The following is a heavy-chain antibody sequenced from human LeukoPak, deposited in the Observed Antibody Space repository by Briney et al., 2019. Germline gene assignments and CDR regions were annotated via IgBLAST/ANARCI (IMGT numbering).Heavy chain of an antibody. CDR2: IKQDGSER. Sequence: GGSLRLSCATSGFTFSGFSMSWVRQSPTKGLEWVANIKQDGSERYYVDSVKGRFTISKDNAKNTVYLQMNSLRAEDTAVYYCVSFYETYWGRGTLVTVSS. CDR1: GFTFSGFS. CDR3: VSFYETY. D-gene: IGHD2/OR15-2a*01. J-gene: IGHJ4*02. V-gene: IGHV3-7*01.